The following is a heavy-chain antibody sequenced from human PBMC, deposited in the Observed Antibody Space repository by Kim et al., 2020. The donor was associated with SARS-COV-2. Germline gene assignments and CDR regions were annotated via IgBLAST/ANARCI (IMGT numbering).Heavy chain of an antibody. D-gene: IGHD3-3*01. CDR2: FDPEDVET. Sequence: ASVKVSCKVSGYTLPELSIHWVRQAPGKGLEWMGGFDPEDVETVYAQKFQGRVTMTEEKSTDTAYMELSGLRSEDTAVYYCATAFAIFGVVPPDYWGQGTLVIVSS. V-gene: IGHV1-24*01. CDR1: GYTLPELS. J-gene: IGHJ4*02. CDR3: ATAFAIFGVVPPDY.